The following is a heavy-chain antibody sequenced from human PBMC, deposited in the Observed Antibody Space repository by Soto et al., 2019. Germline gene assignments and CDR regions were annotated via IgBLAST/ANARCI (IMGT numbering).Heavy chain of an antibody. Sequence: SVKVSCKASGGTFSSYAISWVRQAPGQGLEWMGGTIPIFGTANYAQKFQGRVTITADESTSTAYMELSSLRSEDTAVYYCARTEGSSGPYGGREDWGQGTLVTVSS. V-gene: IGHV1-69*13. CDR3: ARTEGSSGPYGGRED. CDR1: GGTFSSYA. D-gene: IGHD6-19*01. CDR2: TIPIFGTA. J-gene: IGHJ4*02.